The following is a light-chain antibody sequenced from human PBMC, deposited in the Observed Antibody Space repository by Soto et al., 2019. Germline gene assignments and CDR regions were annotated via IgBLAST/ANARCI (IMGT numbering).Light chain of an antibody. CDR2: AAS. CDR3: QQSYTIPYT. V-gene: IGKV1-39*01. CDR1: QSFSTY. Sequence: EIKMTQSPSSLLASVGDRVTLTCRASQSFSTYLNWYQQKPGKAPKLGIYAASSLQSGVPSRLSGSGSGTDFTLTISSLQPEDFATYYCQQSYTIPYTFGQGTKLEIK. J-gene: IGKJ2*01.